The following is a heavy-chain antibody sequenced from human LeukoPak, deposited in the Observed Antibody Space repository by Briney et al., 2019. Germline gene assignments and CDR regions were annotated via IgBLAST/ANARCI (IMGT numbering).Heavy chain of an antibody. D-gene: IGHD3-10*01. CDR3: ARADGSGSYYFDY. J-gene: IGHJ4*02. CDR1: GGSISTYY. CDR2: MYISGST. Sequence: SETLSLTCTVSGGSISTYYWSWIRQPAGKGVEWIGRMYISGSTNYNPSLKSRVTMSVDTSKNHFSLKLSSATAADTAVYYCARADGSGSYYFDYWGQGILVTVSS. V-gene: IGHV4-4*07.